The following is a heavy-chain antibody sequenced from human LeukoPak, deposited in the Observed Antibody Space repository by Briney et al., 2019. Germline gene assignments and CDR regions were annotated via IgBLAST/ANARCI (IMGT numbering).Heavy chain of an antibody. V-gene: IGHV1-24*01. D-gene: IGHD6-19*01. J-gene: IGHJ4*02. Sequence: VKVSCKVSGYTLTELSMHWVRQAPGKGLEWMGGFDPEDGETIYAQKFQGRVTMTEDTSTDTAYMELSSLRSEDTAVYYCATDRAVAGKKYFDYWGQGTLVTVSS. CDR1: GYTLTELS. CDR2: FDPEDGET. CDR3: ATDRAVAGKKYFDY.